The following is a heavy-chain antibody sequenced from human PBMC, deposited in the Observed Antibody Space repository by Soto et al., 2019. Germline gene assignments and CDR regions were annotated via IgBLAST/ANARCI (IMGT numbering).Heavy chain of an antibody. V-gene: IGHV3-33*01. CDR2: IWYDGSNK. Sequence: PGGSLRLSCAASGFTFSSYGMHWVRQAPGKGLEWVAVIWYDGSNKYYADSVKGRFTISRDNSKNTLYLQMNSLRAEDTAVYYCARDSGAAYCGGDCPPSWFDPWGQGTLVTVSS. CDR1: GFTFSSYG. D-gene: IGHD2-21*02. J-gene: IGHJ5*02. CDR3: ARDSGAAYCGGDCPPSWFDP.